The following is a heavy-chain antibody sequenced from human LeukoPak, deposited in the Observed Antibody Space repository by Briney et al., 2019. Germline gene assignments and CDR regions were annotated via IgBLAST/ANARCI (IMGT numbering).Heavy chain of an antibody. CDR1: GFTFSSYA. J-gene: IGHJ6*03. CDR2: IGGRGGSA. CDR3: AKQGRDWLRDYYYYMDV. Sequence: PGGSLRLSCAASGFTFSSYAMSWVRQAPGKGLEWVSAIGGRGGSAYYADSVKGRFTISRDNSKNTLYLQMNSLRAEDTAVYYCAKQGRDWLRDYYYYMDVWGKGPRSPSP. D-gene: IGHD3-9*01. V-gene: IGHV3-23*01.